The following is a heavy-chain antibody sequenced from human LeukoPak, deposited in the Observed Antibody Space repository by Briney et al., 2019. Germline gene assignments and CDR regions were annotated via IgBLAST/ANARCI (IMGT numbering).Heavy chain of an antibody. CDR1: GGSISSYY. CDR2: IYTSGSS. V-gene: IGHV4-4*07. CDR3: ARGQSGDRRYFDY. J-gene: IGHJ4*02. D-gene: IGHD1-14*01. Sequence: PSETLSLTCSVSGGSISSYYWSWIRQPAGKGLEGIGRIYTSGSSNYNPSLESRVTMSVDTSKSQISLKLTSVTAADTAVYYCARGQSGDRRYFDYWGQGTPVTVSS.